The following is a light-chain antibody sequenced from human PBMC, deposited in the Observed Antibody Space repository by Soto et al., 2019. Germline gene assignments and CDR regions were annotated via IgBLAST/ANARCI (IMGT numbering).Light chain of an antibody. CDR3: QQYVGSLWT. CDR2: GTS. V-gene: IGKV3-20*01. Sequence: EIVLTQSPGTLSLSPGERATLSCRASQSVNSRYLAWYQQKPGQAPRLLIYGTSNRATGIPDRFSGSGSGTDFTLTISRLYSEDFAVYYCQQYVGSLWTFGQGTKVEIK. J-gene: IGKJ1*01. CDR1: QSVNSRY.